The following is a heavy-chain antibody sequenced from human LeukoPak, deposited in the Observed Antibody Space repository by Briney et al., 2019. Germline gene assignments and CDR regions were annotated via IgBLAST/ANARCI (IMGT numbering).Heavy chain of an antibody. J-gene: IGHJ6*03. CDR2: TTGGGT. CDR1: GFTISSFG. Sequence: GGSLRLSCAASGFTISSFGMHWVRQAPGKGLEWVSTTTGGGTYYADSVRGRFTISRDNSKNTLFLQMNSLRAEDTAVYSCAKDLSGRSYSYYYMDVWGRGTTVTVSS. V-gene: IGHV3-23*01. CDR3: AKDLSGRSYSYYYMDV. D-gene: IGHD1-26*01.